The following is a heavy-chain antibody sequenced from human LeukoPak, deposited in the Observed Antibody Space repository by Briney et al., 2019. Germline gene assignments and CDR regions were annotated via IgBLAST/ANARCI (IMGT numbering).Heavy chain of an antibody. CDR3: ARGRYDFWSGYYTFDY. V-gene: IGHV3-21*01. Sequence: PGGSLRLSCAASGFTFSSYSMNWVRQAPGKGLEWVSSISSSSSYIYYADSVKGRFTISRDNAKNSLYPQMNSLRAEDTAVYYCARGRYDFWSGYYTFDYWGQGTLVTVSS. CDR1: GFTFSSYS. CDR2: ISSSSSYI. D-gene: IGHD3-3*01. J-gene: IGHJ4*02.